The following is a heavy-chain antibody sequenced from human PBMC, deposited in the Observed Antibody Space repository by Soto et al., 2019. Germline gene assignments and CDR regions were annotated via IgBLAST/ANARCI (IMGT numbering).Heavy chain of an antibody. V-gene: IGHV3-23*01. Sequence: GGSLRLSCAASGFHFSAYAMSWVRQAPGKGLEWVSAISGGSTYYADSVNGRFTISRDNSKNTLYLQMNSLRAEDTAVYYCAKGLHYGGNSDYFQHWGQGTLVTVSS. D-gene: IGHD4-17*01. J-gene: IGHJ1*01. CDR1: GFHFSAYA. CDR2: ISGGST. CDR3: AKGLHYGGNSDYFQH.